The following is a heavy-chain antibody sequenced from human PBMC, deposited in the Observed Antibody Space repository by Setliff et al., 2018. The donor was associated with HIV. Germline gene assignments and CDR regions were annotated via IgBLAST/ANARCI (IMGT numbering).Heavy chain of an antibody. CDR3: ARDLGIGGAFNI. J-gene: IGHJ3*02. V-gene: IGHV3-30*01. CDR1: GFTFSSYA. CDR2: ISYEEKNK. Sequence: GGSLRLSCAASGFTFSSYAVHWVRQAPGKGLEWVAVISYEEKNKYYADSVKGRFTISRDNSKNTLYLQMNSLRVEDTAVYYCARDLGIGGAFNIWGQGTMVTVSS. D-gene: IGHD3-16*01.